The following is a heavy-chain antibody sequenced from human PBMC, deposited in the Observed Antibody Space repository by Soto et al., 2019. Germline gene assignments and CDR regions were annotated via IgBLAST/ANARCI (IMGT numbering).Heavy chain of an antibody. D-gene: IGHD2-21*02. CDR1: GGSVSSYY. Sequence: PSETLSLTCTVSGGSVSSYYWSWIRQPPGKGLEWIGYIYKNGTTNYNPSLKSRVTISLDTSKNQFSLKLSSVTAADTAVYYCARYVATAQLYNYYGLDVWGQGTTVTVSS. V-gene: IGHV4-59*02. CDR3: ARYVATAQLYNYYGLDV. J-gene: IGHJ6*02. CDR2: IYKNGTT.